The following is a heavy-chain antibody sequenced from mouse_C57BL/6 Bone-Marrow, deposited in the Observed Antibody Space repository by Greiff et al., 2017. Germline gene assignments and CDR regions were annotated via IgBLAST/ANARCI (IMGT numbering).Heavy chain of an antibody. CDR1: GYSFTSYY. CDR2: IYPGSGNT. CDR3: ARGDGSSYYFDY. V-gene: IGHV1-66*01. J-gene: IGHJ2*01. Sequence: LVESGPELVKPGASVKISCKASGYSFTSYYIHWVKQRPGQGLEWIGWIYPGSGNTKYNEKFKGKATLTADTSSSTAYMQLSSLTSEDSAVYYCARGDGSSYYFDYWGQGTTLTVSS. D-gene: IGHD1-1*01.